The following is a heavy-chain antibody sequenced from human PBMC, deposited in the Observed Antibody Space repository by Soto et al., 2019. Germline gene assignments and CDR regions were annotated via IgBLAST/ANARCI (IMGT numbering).Heavy chain of an antibody. D-gene: IGHD2-8*01. CDR1: GYTFTGYY. Sequence: ASVKVSCKASGYTFTGYYMHWVRQAPGQGLEWMGWINPNSGGTNYAQKFQGRVTMTRDTSISTAYMELSRLRSDDTAVYYCARVFLLLFYAIRSWFALWAQGTLVTVSS. J-gene: IGHJ5*02. CDR3: ARVFLLLFYAIRSWFAL. CDR2: INPNSGGT. V-gene: IGHV1-2*02.